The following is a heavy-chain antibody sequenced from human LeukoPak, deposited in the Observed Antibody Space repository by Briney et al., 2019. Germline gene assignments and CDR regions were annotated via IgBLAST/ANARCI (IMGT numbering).Heavy chain of an antibody. Sequence: GGSLRLSCAASGFTFSSYEMNWVRQAPGKGLEWVSYISSSGSTIYYADSVKGRFTISRDNAKNSLYLQMNSLRAEDTAVYYCARMFDWNTGLDHWGQGTLVTVSS. CDR1: GFTFSSYE. CDR2: ISSSGSTI. J-gene: IGHJ4*02. D-gene: IGHD1/OR15-1a*01. V-gene: IGHV3-48*03. CDR3: ARMFDWNTGLDH.